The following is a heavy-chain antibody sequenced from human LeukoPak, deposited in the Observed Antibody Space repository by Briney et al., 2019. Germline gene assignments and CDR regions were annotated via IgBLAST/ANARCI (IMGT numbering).Heavy chain of an antibody. J-gene: IGHJ4*02. CDR1: GFTFSSYG. D-gene: IGHD6-19*01. Sequence: GGSLRLSCAASGFTFSSYGLSWVRQAPGKGLEWVSVISGSGGSTYNADSVKGRFAISRDNSKNTLYLQMNSLRAEDTAVYYCAKDRYSSGCQDYWGQGTLVTVSS. V-gene: IGHV3-23*01. CDR2: ISGSGGST. CDR3: AKDRYSSGCQDY.